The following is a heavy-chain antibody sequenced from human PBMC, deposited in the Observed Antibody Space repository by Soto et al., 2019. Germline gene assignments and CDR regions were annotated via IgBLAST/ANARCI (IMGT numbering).Heavy chain of an antibody. J-gene: IGHJ6*02. Sequence: QVQLVESGGGVVQPGRSLRLSCAASGFTFSSYGMHWVRQAPGKGLEWVAVIWYDGSNKYYADSVKGRFTISRDNSKNTLYLQMKNLRAEDTAVYYCARDLVITFRGVNRYYYYGMDVWGQGTTVTVSS. CDR2: IWYDGSNK. CDR3: ARDLVITFRGVNRYYYYGMDV. CDR1: GFTFSSYG. D-gene: IGHD3-16*01. V-gene: IGHV3-33*01.